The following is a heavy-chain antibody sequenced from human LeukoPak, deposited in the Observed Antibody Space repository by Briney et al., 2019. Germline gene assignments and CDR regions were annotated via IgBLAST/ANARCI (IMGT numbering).Heavy chain of an antibody. CDR2: IIPIFGTA. J-gene: IGHJ3*02. CDR3: ARIKGERDAFDI. D-gene: IGHD3-16*01. V-gene: IGHV1-69*05. CDR1: GGTFSSYA. Sequence: SVKVSCKASGGTFSSYAISWVRQAPGQGLEWMGGIIPIFGTANYAQKFQGRVTITTDESTSTAYMELSSLRSEDTAVYYCARIKGERDAFDIWGQGTMVTVSS.